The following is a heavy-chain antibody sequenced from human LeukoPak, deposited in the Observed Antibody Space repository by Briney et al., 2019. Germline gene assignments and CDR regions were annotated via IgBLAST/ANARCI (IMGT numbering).Heavy chain of an antibody. CDR3: AKSGDYVWGSYRH. CDR1: GFTFSSYG. Sequence: GRSLRLSCAASGFTFSSYGMHWVRQAPGKGLEWVAVISYDGSNKYYADSVKGRFTISRDNSKNTLYLQMNSLRAEDTAVYYCAKSGDYVWGSYRHWGQGTLVTVSS. V-gene: IGHV3-30*18. J-gene: IGHJ4*02. D-gene: IGHD3-16*02. CDR2: ISYDGSNK.